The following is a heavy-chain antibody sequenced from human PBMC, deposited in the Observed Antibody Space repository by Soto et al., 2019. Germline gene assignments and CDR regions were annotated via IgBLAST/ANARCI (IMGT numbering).Heavy chain of an antibody. CDR1: GVSINSGGYY. Sequence: QMQLQESGPGLVKPSQTLSLTCSVSGVSINSGGYYWSWIRHHPGKGLEWIGYIYYTGHTFYNASLKSRVAMSLDTSKNQFSLKPSSVTAADTAVYYCARGSQLERDALDIWGQGTMVTVSS. V-gene: IGHV4-31*03. CDR3: ARGSQLERDALDI. CDR2: IYYTGHT. J-gene: IGHJ3*02. D-gene: IGHD1-1*01.